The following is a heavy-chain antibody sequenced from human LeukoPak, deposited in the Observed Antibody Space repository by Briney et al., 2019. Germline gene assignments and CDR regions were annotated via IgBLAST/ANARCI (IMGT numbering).Heavy chain of an antibody. CDR2: ISYDGSNK. CDR3: ARSRLSDALDI. Sequence: GGSLRLSCAASGFTFSSYAMHWVRQAPGKGLEWVAVISYDGSNKYYADSVKGRSTISRDNSKNTLYLQMNSLRAEDTAVYYCARSRLSDALDIWGQGTMVTVSS. D-gene: IGHD2-2*01. J-gene: IGHJ3*02. V-gene: IGHV3-30-3*01. CDR1: GFTFSSYA.